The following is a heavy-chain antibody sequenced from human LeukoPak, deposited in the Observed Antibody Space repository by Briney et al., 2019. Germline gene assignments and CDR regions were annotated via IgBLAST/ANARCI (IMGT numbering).Heavy chain of an antibody. Sequence: GASVKVSCKASGYTFSGAYMHWVRQAPGQGLEWMGIINPSGGSTSYAQKFQGRVTMTRDMSTSTVYMELSSLRSEDTAVYYCAREPSSGWYYFDYWGQGTLVTVSS. CDR2: INPSGGST. CDR3: AREPSSGWYYFDY. D-gene: IGHD6-19*01. V-gene: IGHV1-46*01. J-gene: IGHJ4*02. CDR1: GYTFSGAY.